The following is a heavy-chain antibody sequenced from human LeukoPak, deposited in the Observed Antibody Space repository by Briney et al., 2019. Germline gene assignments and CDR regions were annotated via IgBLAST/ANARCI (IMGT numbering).Heavy chain of an antibody. CDR1: GYSFTSYW. J-gene: IGHJ4*02. D-gene: IGHD5-18*01. CDR2: IYPGVSNT. CDR3: ARHMTSGGIQLWMGGLADY. Sequence: GESLKISCKGSGYSFTSYWIGWVRQMPGKGLGWMGIIYPGVSNTRYSPSFQGQVTISADKSIGTAYLQWSSLKASDTAMYYCARHMTSGGIQLWMGGLADYWGQGTLVTVSS. V-gene: IGHV5-51*01.